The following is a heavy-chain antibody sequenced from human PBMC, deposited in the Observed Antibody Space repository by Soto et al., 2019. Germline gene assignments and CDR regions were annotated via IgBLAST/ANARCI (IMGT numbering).Heavy chain of an antibody. CDR3: AHRVGLQGNWNGGYFDF. CDR1: GFSLSTGGVG. Sequence: QITLKESGPTRVRPTQTLTLTCTFSGFSLSTGGVGVGWIRQPPGKALERLALIYWDDDKRYSPSLKSRLTIPKDPSGNQVVLTMTNMDPVDTATYYCAHRVGLQGNWNGGYFDFWGQGALVTVSS. J-gene: IGHJ4*02. CDR2: IYWDDDK. V-gene: IGHV2-5*02. D-gene: IGHD1-1*01.